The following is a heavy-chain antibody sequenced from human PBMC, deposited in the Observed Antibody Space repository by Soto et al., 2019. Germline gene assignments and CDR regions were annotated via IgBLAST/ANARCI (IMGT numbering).Heavy chain of an antibody. CDR1: GFTFSSYG. J-gene: IGHJ3*02. V-gene: IGHV3-33*01. D-gene: IGHD2-15*01. CDR3: ARDRVVAARNDAFDI. Sequence: GGSLRLSCAASGFTFSSYGMHWVRQAPGKGLEWVAVIWYDGSNKYYADSVKGRFTISRDNSKNTLYLQMNSLRAEDTAVYYWARDRVVAARNDAFDIWGQGTMVTVSS. CDR2: IWYDGSNK.